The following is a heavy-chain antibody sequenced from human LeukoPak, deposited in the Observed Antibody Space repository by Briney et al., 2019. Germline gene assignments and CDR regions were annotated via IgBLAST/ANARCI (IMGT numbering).Heavy chain of an antibody. Sequence: GGSLRLSCAASGFTFSSYSMNWVRQAPGKGLEWVSYISSSSSTIYYADSVKVRFTISRDNAKNSLYLQMNSLRAEDTAVYYCARDRRVTTVTLPFDYWGQGTLVTVSS. V-gene: IGHV3-48*04. CDR3: ARDRRVTTVTLPFDY. D-gene: IGHD4-17*01. CDR2: ISSSSSTI. J-gene: IGHJ4*02. CDR1: GFTFSSYS.